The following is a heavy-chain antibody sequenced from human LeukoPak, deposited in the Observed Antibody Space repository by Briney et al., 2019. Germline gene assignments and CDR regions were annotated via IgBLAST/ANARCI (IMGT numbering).Heavy chain of an antibody. V-gene: IGHV4-38-2*01. J-gene: IGHJ4*02. CDR1: GYSISSGYY. CDR3: ARRSGSSYY. D-gene: IGHD1-26*01. Sequence: SETLSLTCAVSGYSISSGYYWGWIRQPPGKGLEWIGSIYHSGSTYYNPSLKSRVTISVDTSKNQFSLKLSSVTAADTAVYYCARRSGSSYYWGQGTLVTVSS. CDR2: IYHSGST.